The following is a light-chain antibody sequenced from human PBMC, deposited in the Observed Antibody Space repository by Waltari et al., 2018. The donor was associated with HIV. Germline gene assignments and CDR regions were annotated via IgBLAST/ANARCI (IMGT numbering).Light chain of an antibody. CDR2: YDD. J-gene: IGLJ1*01. Sequence: QSVLTQPPSVSEAPGQRVTISCSGSTSTSGSNAVNGYQQVPGKAPKLLMYYDDLLSSGVSARFSASKSGTSASRAIRGLHAQDEADYYCAAWDDSLNGYVFGSGTKVTVL. CDR3: AAWDDSLNGYV. CDR1: TSTSGSNA. V-gene: IGLV1-36*01.